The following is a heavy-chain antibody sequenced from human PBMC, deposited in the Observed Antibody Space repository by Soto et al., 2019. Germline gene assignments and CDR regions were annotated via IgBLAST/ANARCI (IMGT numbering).Heavy chain of an antibody. J-gene: IGHJ4*02. V-gene: IGHV3-7*05. CDR2: IKQDGREK. D-gene: IGHD4-17*01. CDR1: GFTFSSYW. CDR3: ARESTEDYGDYWYDY. Sequence: EVQLVESGGGLVQPGGSLRLSCAASGFTFSSYWMSCVRQAPGKGLEWVANIKQDGREKYYVDSVKGRFTISRDNAKNSLYLQMNSLRAEDTAVYYCARESTEDYGDYWYDYWGQGTLVTVSS.